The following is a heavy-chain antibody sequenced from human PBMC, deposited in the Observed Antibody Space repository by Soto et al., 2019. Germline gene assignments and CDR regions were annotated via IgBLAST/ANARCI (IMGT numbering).Heavy chain of an antibody. J-gene: IGHJ6*04. CDR2: ISGSGGST. Sequence: HPGGSLRLSCAASGFPFSRYAMSWFRQAPGKGLEWVSAISGSGGSTYYADAVNGRFTIPRDNSKNRLYLQKNTLSAENPAFYYWANLLVAAPPTHSYGREFGAKGTRPTVPS. CDR1: GFPFSRYA. V-gene: IGHV3-23*01. CDR3: ANLLVAAPPTHSYGREF. D-gene: IGHD2-15*01.